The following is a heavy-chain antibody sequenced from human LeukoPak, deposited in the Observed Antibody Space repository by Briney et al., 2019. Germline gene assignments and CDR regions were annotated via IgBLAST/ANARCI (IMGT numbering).Heavy chain of an antibody. CDR2: IIPIFGTA. V-gene: IGHV1-69*01. Sequence: GVSVKVSCKASGGTFSSYAISWVRQAPGQGLEWMGGIIPIFGTANYAQKFQGRVTITADESTSTAYMELSSLRSEDTAVYYCARDKAQLVLRGYYGMDVWGQGTTVTVSS. CDR1: GGTFSSYA. J-gene: IGHJ6*02. CDR3: ARDKAQLVLRGYYGMDV. D-gene: IGHD6-13*01.